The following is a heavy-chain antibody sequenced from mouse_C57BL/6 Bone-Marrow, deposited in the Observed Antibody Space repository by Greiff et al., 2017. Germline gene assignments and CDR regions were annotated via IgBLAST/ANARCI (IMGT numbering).Heavy chain of an antibody. Sequence: QVQLQQPGAELVKPGASVKMSCTASGYNFNNYWITWVKQRPGQGLAWIGGIYPGSGSTNSDAKFQSKATLTADTSSSTAYMQLSSLTSEDSAVYDCARASGGYYDAMDYWGQVTSVTVSS. V-gene: IGHV1-55*01. CDR2: IYPGSGST. CDR1: GYNFNNYW. D-gene: IGHD1-1*02. CDR3: ARASGGYYDAMDY. J-gene: IGHJ4*01.